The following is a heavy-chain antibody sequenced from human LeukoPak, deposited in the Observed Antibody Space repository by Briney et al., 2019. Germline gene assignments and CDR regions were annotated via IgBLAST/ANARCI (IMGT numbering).Heavy chain of an antibody. D-gene: IGHD4-11*01. CDR3: ARERGGDYSDAFDI. J-gene: IGHJ3*02. V-gene: IGHV4-38-2*02. CDR2: IYHSGST. CDR1: GYSISSGYY. Sequence: SETLSLTCAVSGYSISSGYYWGWIRQPPGKGLGGIGSIYHSGSTRYNPSLKSRVTISVDTSKNQFSLKLSSVTAADTALYYCARERGGDYSDAFDIWGQGTMVTVSS.